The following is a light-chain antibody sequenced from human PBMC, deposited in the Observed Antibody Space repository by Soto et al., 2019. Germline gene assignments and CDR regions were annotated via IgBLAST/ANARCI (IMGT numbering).Light chain of an antibody. CDR2: DVN. CDR1: SSDVGGYNY. V-gene: IGLV2-11*01. Sequence: QSALTQPPSASGSPGQSVAISCTGTSSDVGGYNYVSWYQHHPGKAPELMLYDVNKRPSGVPDRFSGSKSGTTAALTISGLQTEDEADYYCCSYAGSSTLIFGGGTKVTVL. CDR3: CSYAGSSTLI. J-gene: IGLJ2*01.